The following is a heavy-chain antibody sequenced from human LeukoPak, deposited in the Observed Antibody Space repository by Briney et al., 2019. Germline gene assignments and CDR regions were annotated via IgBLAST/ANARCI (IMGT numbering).Heavy chain of an antibody. CDR1: GGSFSGYH. J-gene: IGHJ5*02. CDR3: ATQAEGGYCSSTSCYRWFDP. D-gene: IGHD2-2*01. V-gene: IGHV4-34*01. Sequence: SETLSLTCAVYGGSFSGYHWNWIRQPPGKGLEWIGEINHSGSTNYNPSLKSRVTISVDTSKNQFSLKLSSVTAADTAVYYCATQAEGGYCSSTSCYRWFDPWGQGTLVTVSS. CDR2: INHSGST.